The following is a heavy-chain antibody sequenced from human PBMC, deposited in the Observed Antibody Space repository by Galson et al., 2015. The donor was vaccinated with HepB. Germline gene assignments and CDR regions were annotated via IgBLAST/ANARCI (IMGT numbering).Heavy chain of an antibody. V-gene: IGHV5-51*01. D-gene: IGHD3-3*01. J-gene: IGHJ4*02. Sequence: QSGAEVKKPGESLKISCKGSGYSFTNYWIGWVRQMPGRGLEWMGLIYPGDSDTRYSPSFQGLVTFSADRSISTAYLQWSSLKASDTAMYYCARLYGVVITNGDYFDSWGQGTLVTVSS. CDR3: ARLYGVVITNGDYFDS. CDR2: IYPGDSDT. CDR1: GYSFTNYW.